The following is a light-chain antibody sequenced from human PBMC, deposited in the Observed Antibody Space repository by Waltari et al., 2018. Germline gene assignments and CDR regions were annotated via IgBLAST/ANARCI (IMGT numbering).Light chain of an antibody. V-gene: IGKV1-5*03. J-gene: IGKJ2*03. CDR3: QQYNSDLGYS. CDR2: RAS. Sequence: DIQMTQSPSTLSAFVGERVTIICRASQNIGTWVAWYQQKPGKAPKLLIYRASNLESGVPSRFSGSGSGTEFTLTISSLQPDDLATYYCQQYNSDLGYSLGQGTKLEIK. CDR1: QNIGTW.